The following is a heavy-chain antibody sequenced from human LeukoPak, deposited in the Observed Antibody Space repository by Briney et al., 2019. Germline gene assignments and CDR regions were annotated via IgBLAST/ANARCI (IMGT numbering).Heavy chain of an antibody. CDR1: GYTFTNYG. J-gene: IGHJ5*02. D-gene: IGHD6-19*01. V-gene: IGHV1-18*01. CDR3: ARGLRSSGLSWFDP. CDR2: INGYNGNT. Sequence: ASVKVSCKASGYTFTNYGISWVRQAPGQGLEWMGWINGYNGNTNYAQKFQGRVTMTRDTSISTAYMELSRLRSDDTAVYYCARGLRSSGLSWFDPWGQGTLVTVSS.